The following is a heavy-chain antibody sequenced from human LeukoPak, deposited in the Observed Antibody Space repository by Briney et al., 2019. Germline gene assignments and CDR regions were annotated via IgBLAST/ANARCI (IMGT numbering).Heavy chain of an antibody. D-gene: IGHD3-10*01. CDR1: GFTFGTYG. J-gene: IGHJ4*02. CDR3: ARASGPFDY. CDR2: IWYDGSNK. Sequence: GGSLRLSCAASGFTFGTYGMHWVRQAPGKGLEWVAVIWYDGSNKYYADSVQGRFTISRDNSKNTLYLQMNSLRAEDTAVYSCARASGPFDYWGQGTLVTVSS. V-gene: IGHV3-33*01.